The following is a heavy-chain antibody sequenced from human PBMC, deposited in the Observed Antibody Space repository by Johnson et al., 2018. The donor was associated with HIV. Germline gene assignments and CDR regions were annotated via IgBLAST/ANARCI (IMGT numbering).Heavy chain of an antibody. V-gene: IGHV3-30*02. CDR2: IRYDGSNK. CDR3: AKGGQWELLAAFDI. Sequence: QVQLVESGGGVVQPGGSLRLSCAASGFTFSSYGMHWVRQAPGKGLEWVAFIRYDGSNKYYADSVKGRFTISRDNSKNTLYLQMNSLRAEDTAVYCCAKGGQWELLAAFDIWGQGTMVIVSS. CDR1: GFTFSSYG. D-gene: IGHD1-26*01. J-gene: IGHJ3*02.